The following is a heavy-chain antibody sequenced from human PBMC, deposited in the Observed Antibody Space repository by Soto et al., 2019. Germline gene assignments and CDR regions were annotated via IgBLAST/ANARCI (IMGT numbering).Heavy chain of an antibody. Sequence: ASVKVSCKASGYTFTSYDIHWVRQATGQGLEWMGWMNPNSGNTGYAQKFQGRVTMTRNTSISTAYMELSSLRSEDTAVYYCARGWGALGYCSGGSCVLDAFDIWGQGTMVTVSS. D-gene: IGHD2-15*01. CDR3: ARGWGALGYCSGGSCVLDAFDI. V-gene: IGHV1-8*01. CDR1: GYTFTSYD. CDR2: MNPNSGNT. J-gene: IGHJ3*02.